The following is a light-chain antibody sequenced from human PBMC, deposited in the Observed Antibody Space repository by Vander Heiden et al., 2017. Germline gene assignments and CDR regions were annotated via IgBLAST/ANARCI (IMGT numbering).Light chain of an antibody. Sequence: DIVMTQSPDPLAVSLGERATINCKSSQRVLYSSNNKNYLAWYQQKPGQPPKLLIYGASTRESGVPDRFSGSGSGTDFTLTISSLQAEDVAVYYCQQDDSTPQTFGQGTKLEIK. CDR2: GAS. J-gene: IGKJ2*01. V-gene: IGKV4-1*01. CDR3: QQDDSTPQT. CDR1: QRVLYSSNNKNY.